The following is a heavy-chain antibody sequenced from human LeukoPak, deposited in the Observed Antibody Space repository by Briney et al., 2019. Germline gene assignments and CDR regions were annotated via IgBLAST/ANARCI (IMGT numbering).Heavy chain of an antibody. CDR1: GGSISSYY. CDR2: IYTSGST. Sequence: SETLSLTCTVSGGSISSYYWSWIRQPAGKGLEWIGRIYTSGSTNYNPSLKSRITMSVDTSKNQFSLKLSSVTAADTAVYYCARERKDCSSTSCYGPWGQGTLVTVSS. V-gene: IGHV4-4*07. CDR3: ARERKDCSSTSCYGP. D-gene: IGHD2-2*01. J-gene: IGHJ4*02.